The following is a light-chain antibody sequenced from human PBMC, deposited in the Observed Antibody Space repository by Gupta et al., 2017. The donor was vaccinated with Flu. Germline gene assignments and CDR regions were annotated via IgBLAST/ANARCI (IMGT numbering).Light chain of an antibody. J-gene: IGKJ3*01. CDR1: QSIRSY. CDR2: AAS. Sequence: DIQMTQSPSSLSASVGDRVTITFRASQSIRSYLNWYQQKPGKAPKLLIYAASSWQSGVPSRFRGCGFGKDLSLTSSRRQQEDFASYYFHQSDSTLFFTFGHGTNVDIK. CDR3: HQSDSTLFFT. V-gene: IGKV1-39*01.